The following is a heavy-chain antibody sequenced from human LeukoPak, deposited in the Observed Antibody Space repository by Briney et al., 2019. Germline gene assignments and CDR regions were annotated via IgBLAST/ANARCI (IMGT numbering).Heavy chain of an antibody. CDR2: IYSGGDT. Sequence: GGSLRLSCAGFGFTVSSYDMNWVRQAPGKGLEWVSVIYSGGDTYYADSVKGRFTISRDNSKNTLYVETHGLRAEDTAVYYCARRHASGNNVFDIWGQGTMVTVSS. D-gene: IGHD3-10*01. CDR3: ARRHASGNNVFDI. V-gene: IGHV3-53*01. J-gene: IGHJ3*02. CDR1: GFTVSSYD.